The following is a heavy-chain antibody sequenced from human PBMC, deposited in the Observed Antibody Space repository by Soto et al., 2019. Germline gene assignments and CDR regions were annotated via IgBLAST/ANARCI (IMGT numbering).Heavy chain of an antibody. CDR2: IYYSGST. CDR3: ARLDLRGDDYGDYRRYYFDY. CDR1: GGSISSYY. J-gene: IGHJ4*02. D-gene: IGHD4-17*01. Sequence: PAETLSLTCTVSGGSISSYYWSWIRQPPGKGLEWIGYIYYSGSTNYNPSLKSRVTISVDTSKNQFSLKLSSVTAADTAVYYCARLDLRGDDYGDYRRYYFDYWGQGTLVTVSS. V-gene: IGHV4-59*08.